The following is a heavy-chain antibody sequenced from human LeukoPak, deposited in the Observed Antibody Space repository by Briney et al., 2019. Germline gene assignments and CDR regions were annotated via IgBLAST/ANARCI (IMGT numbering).Heavy chain of an antibody. CDR2: IKQEGSET. CDR1: GFTFSSYW. V-gene: IGHV3-7*04. D-gene: IGHD2-2*01. J-gene: IGHJ3*02. CDR3: ARGYCDSTMCYAGAFDI. Sequence: GGSLRLSCAASGFTFSSYWMSWVRQATGKGLEWVANIKQEGSETYYVDSVKGRFTISRDNAESSLYLQMNSLRAEDTAVYYCARGYCDSTMCYAGAFDIWGQGTMVTVSA.